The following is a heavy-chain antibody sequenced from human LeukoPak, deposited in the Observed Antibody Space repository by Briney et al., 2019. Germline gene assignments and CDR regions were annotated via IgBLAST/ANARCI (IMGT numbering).Heavy chain of an antibody. Sequence: ASVKVSCKASGGTFSSYAISWVRQAPGQGLEWMGRIIPIFGTANYAQKFQGRVKITTDESTSTAYMELSSLRSEDTAVYYCARLRLGYYYMDVWGKGTTVTVSS. CDR3: ARLRLGYYYMDV. CDR2: IIPIFGTA. CDR1: GGTFSSYA. D-gene: IGHD3-16*01. V-gene: IGHV1-69*05. J-gene: IGHJ6*03.